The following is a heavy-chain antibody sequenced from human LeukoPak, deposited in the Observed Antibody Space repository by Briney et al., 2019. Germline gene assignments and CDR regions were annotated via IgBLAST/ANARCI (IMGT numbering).Heavy chain of an antibody. Sequence: PSETLSLTCTVSGGSISSGSYYWSWIRQPAGKGLEWIGRIYTSGSTNYNPSLKSRVTISVDTSKNQFSLKLSSVTAADTAVYYCARSYLPPTYYYDSSGYHIDYWGQGTLVTVSS. CDR3: ARSYLPPTYYYDSSGYHIDY. CDR1: GGSISSGSYY. D-gene: IGHD3-22*01. V-gene: IGHV4-61*02. J-gene: IGHJ4*02. CDR2: IYTSGST.